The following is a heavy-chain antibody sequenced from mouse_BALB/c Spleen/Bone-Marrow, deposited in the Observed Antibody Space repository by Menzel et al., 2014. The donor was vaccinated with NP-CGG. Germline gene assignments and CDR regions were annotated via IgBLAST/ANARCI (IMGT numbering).Heavy chain of an antibody. CDR3: ARFPMDY. Sequence: EVKVVESGGGLVQPGGSLRLSCTTSGFTLTDYYMSWVRQPPGKALEWLAFIRNKAYGYTTEYSASVRGRFTISRDNSQSILYLQMNTLRAEDSATYYCARFPMDYWGQGTSVTVS. CDR1: GFTLTDYY. V-gene: IGHV7-3*02. CDR2: IRNKAYGYTT. J-gene: IGHJ4*01.